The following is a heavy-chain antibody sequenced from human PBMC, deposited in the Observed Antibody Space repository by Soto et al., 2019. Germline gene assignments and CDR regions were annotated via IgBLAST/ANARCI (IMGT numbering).Heavy chain of an antibody. CDR3: AREGSADRSDYYYYVMYF. Sequence: SVNVSCKASGGTFSSYAISWVRQAPGQGLEWMGGIIPIFGTANYAQKFQGRVTITADESTSTAYMELSSLRSEDTAVYYCAREGSADRSDYYYYVMYFWRQGIPVSSP. CDR1: GGTFSSYA. V-gene: IGHV1-69*13. D-gene: IGHD6-6*01. J-gene: IGHJ6*02. CDR2: IIPIFGTA.